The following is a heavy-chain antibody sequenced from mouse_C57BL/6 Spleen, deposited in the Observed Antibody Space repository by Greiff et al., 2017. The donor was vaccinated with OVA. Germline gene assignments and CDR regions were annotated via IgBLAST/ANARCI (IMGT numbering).Heavy chain of an antibody. CDR1: GYTFTDYY. D-gene: IGHD2-3*01. CDR2: INPYNGGT. CDR3: AREVYDARGFAY. V-gene: IGHV1-19*01. Sequence: EVQLQQSGPVLVKPGASVKMSCKASGYTFTDYYMNWVKQSHGKSLEWIGVINPYNGGTSYNQKFKGKATLTVDKSSSTAYMELNSLTSEDSAVYYCAREVYDARGFAYWGQGTLVTVSA. J-gene: IGHJ3*01.